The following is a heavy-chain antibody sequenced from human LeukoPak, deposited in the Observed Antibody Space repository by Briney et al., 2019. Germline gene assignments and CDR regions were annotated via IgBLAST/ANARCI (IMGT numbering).Heavy chain of an antibody. J-gene: IGHJ4*02. V-gene: IGHV3-30-3*01. CDR2: ISYDGSNK. CDR1: GFTFSSYV. Sequence: GGSLRLSCAASGFTFSSYVMSWVRQAPGKGLEWVAVISYDGSNKYYADSVKGRFTISRDNSKNTLYLQMNSLRAEDTAVYYCARDKRLTTTVTTFLFDYWGQGTLVTVSS. D-gene: IGHD4-17*01. CDR3: ARDKRLTTTVTTFLFDY.